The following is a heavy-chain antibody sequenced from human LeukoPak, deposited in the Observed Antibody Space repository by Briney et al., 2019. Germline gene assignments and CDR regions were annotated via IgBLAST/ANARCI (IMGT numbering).Heavy chain of an antibody. Sequence: GGSLRLSCAASGFTFNNYGMHWVRQAPGKGLEWVAVIATDGRDKKYADSMKGRFTISRDNSKNTLYLQMNSLRAEDTAVYYCARDLVGVPAAILDYWGQGTLVTVSS. V-gene: IGHV3-30*03. CDR2: IATDGRDK. CDR3: ARDLVGVPAAILDY. CDR1: GFTFNNYG. D-gene: IGHD2-2*01. J-gene: IGHJ4*02.